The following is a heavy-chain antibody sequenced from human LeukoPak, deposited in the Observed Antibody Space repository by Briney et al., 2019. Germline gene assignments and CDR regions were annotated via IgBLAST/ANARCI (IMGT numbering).Heavy chain of an antibody. CDR3: ARKPWFGEPCCYFDY. J-gene: IGHJ4*02. CDR2: ISGSGGST. Sequence: GGSLRLSCAASGFTFSSYAMSWVRQAPGKGLEWVSAISGSGGSTYYADSVKGRFTISRDNAKNSLYLQMNSLRAEDTAVYYCARKPWFGEPCCYFDYWGQGTLVTVSS. V-gene: IGHV3-23*01. CDR1: GFTFSSYA. D-gene: IGHD3-10*01.